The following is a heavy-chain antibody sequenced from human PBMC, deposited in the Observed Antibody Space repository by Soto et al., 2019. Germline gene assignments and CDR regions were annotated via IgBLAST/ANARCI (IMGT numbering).Heavy chain of an antibody. Sequence: GASVKVSCKASGGTFSSYAISWVRQAPGQGLEWMGGIIPIFGTANYAQKFQGRVTITADESTSTAYMELSSLRSEDTAVYYCARDSPDIVLMVYATTYYYYGMDVWGQGTTVTVS. D-gene: IGHD2-8*01. CDR2: IIPIFGTA. CDR3: ARDSPDIVLMVYATTYYYYGMDV. J-gene: IGHJ6*02. V-gene: IGHV1-69*13. CDR1: GGTFSSYA.